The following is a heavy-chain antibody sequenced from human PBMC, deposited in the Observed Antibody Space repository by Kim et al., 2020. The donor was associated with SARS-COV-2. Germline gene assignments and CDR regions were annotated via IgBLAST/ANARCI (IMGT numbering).Heavy chain of an antibody. J-gene: IGHJ6*03. CDR3: PTLGNCRDPTCFTAMDV. Sequence: GGSLRLSCVATGFTFSNYWMTWVRQAPGKGLEWVANIKEDGRTTYYVDSVKGRFTISRDNAKSSLFLQMNSLRVEDAAVYYCPTLGNCRDPTCFTAMDV. V-gene: IGHV3-7*01. CDR1: GFTFSNYW. CDR2: IKEDGRTT. D-gene: IGHD2-21*01.